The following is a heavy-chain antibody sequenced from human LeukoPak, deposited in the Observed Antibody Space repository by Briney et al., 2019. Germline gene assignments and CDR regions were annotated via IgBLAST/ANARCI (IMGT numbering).Heavy chain of an antibody. CDR3: ARDTYYYDSSGYLYFDY. J-gene: IGHJ4*02. CDR1: GGSISSYY. CDR2: IYTSGST. Sequence: SETLSLTCTASGGSISSYYWSWIRQPAGKGLEWIGRIYTSGSTNYNPSLKSRVTMSVDTSKNQFSLKLSSVTAADTAVYYCARDTYYYDSSGYLYFDYWGQGTLVTVSS. D-gene: IGHD3-22*01. V-gene: IGHV4-4*07.